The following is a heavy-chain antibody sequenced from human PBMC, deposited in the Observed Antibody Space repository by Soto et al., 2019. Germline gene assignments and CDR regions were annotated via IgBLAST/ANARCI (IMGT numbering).Heavy chain of an antibody. CDR3: APWFGAFDY. CDR2: ISYDGSNK. Sequence: QVQLVESGGGVVQPGRSLGLSCAASGFTFSSYGKHWVRQAPGKGLEWVAVISYDGSNKYYADSVKGRFTISRDNSKNTLYLQMNSLRAEVTAVYYCAPWFGAFDYWGQGTLVTVSS. V-gene: IGHV3-30*03. CDR1: GFTFSSYG. J-gene: IGHJ4*02. D-gene: IGHD3-10*01.